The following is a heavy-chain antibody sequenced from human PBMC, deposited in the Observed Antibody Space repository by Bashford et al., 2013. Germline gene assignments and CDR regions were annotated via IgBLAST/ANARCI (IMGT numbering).Heavy chain of an antibody. Sequence: LLYSSETLSLTCAVYGGSFSNYYWSWVRQPPAKGLEWIGEIDQSGDIDHTGSANYHPSLKTRVTISVDTSKNQFSLRLTSVTAADTAVYYCARGIVGATTYAYFDSWGQGTLVTVSS. D-gene: IGHD1-26*01. CDR1: GGSFSNYY. V-gene: IGHV4-34*01. CDR2: IDQSGDIDHTGSA. CDR3: ARGIVGATTYAYFDS. J-gene: IGHJ4*02.